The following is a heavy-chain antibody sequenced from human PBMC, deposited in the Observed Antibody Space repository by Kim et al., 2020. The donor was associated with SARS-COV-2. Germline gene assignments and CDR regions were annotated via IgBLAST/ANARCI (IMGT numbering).Heavy chain of an antibody. D-gene: IGHD3-10*01. CDR1: GGSISSGGYY. J-gene: IGHJ4*02. V-gene: IGHV4-31*03. CDR3: AGCSYGSGSYCDY. CDR2: IYYSGST. Sequence: SETLSLTCTVSGGSISSGGYYWSWIRQHPGKGLEWIGYIYYSGSTYYNPSLKSRVTISVDTSKNQFSLKLSSVTAADTAVYYCAGCSYGSGSYCDYWGQGTLVTVSS.